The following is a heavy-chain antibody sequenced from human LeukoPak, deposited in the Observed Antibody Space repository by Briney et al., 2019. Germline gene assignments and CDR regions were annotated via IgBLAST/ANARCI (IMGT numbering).Heavy chain of an antibody. Sequence: PSETLSLTCAVYGGSFTTYYWSWVRQPPGKGLEWIGEINHSGNRNYNPSLKSRVTISVDTSNNQFSLKLTSVTAADTAVYYCASKGPMVRSMGVWGKGTTVTVSS. CDR1: GGSFTTYY. CDR2: INHSGNR. CDR3: ASKGPMVRSMGV. V-gene: IGHV4-34*01. D-gene: IGHD3-10*01. J-gene: IGHJ6*03.